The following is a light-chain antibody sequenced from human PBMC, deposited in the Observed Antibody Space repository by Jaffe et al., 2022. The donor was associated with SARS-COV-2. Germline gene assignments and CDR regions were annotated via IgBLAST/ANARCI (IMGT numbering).Light chain of an antibody. CDR3: QQSYSTPLT. Sequence: DIQMTQSPSSLSASVGDRVTITCRASQSFRRNISWYQQKPGEAPKLLNFAASSLQSGVPSRFSGSGSGTEFTLTISSLQPEDFATYYCQQSYSTPLTFGGGTRVEIK. V-gene: IGKV1-39*01. CDR2: AAS. CDR1: QSFRRN. J-gene: IGKJ4*01.